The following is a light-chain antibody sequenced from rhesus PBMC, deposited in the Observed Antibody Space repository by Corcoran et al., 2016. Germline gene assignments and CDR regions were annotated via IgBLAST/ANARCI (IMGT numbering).Light chain of an antibody. V-gene: IGKV1-22*01. CDR2: KAS. J-gene: IGKJ2*01. CDR1: QGISSW. CDR3: QQYSSRPYS. Sequence: DIQMTQSPSSLSASVGDTVTITCRASQGISSWVAWYQQKPGKAPKLLIDKASSLQSGVPSRFSGSGSWTDFTLTISSLQSGDFATYYCQQYSSRPYSFGQGAKVEIK.